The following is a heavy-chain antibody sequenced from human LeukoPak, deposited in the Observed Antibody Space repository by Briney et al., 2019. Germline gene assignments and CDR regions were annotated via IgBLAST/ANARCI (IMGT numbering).Heavy chain of an antibody. J-gene: IGHJ4*02. V-gene: IGHV3-43*02. CDR2: ISGDGGST. CDR1: GFTFSSYA. Sequence: GGSLRLSCAASGFTFSSYAMSWVRQAPGKGLEWVSLISGDGGSTYYADSVKGRFTISRDNSKNSLYLQMNSLRTEDTALYYCAKERNYYDSSGPFDYWGQGTLVTVSS. CDR3: AKERNYYDSSGPFDY. D-gene: IGHD3-22*01.